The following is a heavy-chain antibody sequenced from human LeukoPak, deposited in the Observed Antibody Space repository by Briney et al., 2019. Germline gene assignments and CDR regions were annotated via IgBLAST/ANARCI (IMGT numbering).Heavy chain of an antibody. V-gene: IGHV3-23*01. CDR2: ISGSGGST. CDR3: ATVSSGWYVDY. J-gene: IGHJ4*02. CDR1: GFTFSSYA. Sequence: EPGGPLRLSCAASGFTFSSYAMSWVRQAPGKGLEWVSAISGSGGSTYYADSVKGRFTISRDNSKNTLYLQMNSLRAEDTAVYYCATVSSGWYVDYWGQGTLVTVSS. D-gene: IGHD6-19*01.